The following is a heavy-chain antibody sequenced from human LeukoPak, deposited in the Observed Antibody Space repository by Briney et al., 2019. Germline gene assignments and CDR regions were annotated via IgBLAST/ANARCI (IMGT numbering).Heavy chain of an antibody. CDR3: GKEAGRYQFDY. Sequence: PGGSLRLSCAVSGFTFSSYGMSWVRQAPGKGLEWVSAISGSGGKTFYADSVRGRFTVSRDNSKKTLYLQMNSLRAEDTAVYYCGKEAGRYQFDYWGQGTLVTVSS. J-gene: IGHJ4*02. CDR2: ISGSGGKT. D-gene: IGHD1-26*01. CDR1: GFTFSSYG. V-gene: IGHV3-23*01.